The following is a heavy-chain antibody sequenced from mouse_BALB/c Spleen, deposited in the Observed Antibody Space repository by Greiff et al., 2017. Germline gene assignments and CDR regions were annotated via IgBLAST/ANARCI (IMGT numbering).Heavy chain of an antibody. V-gene: IGHV5-4*02. Sequence: EVKLMESGGGLVKPEGSLKLSCAASGFTFSDYYMYWVRQTPEKRLEWVATISDGGSYTYYPDSVKGRFTISRDNAKNNLYLQMSSLKSEDTAMYYCARKLGYYYAMDYWGQGTSVTVSS. CDR1: GFTFSDYY. CDR3: ARKLGYYYAMDY. CDR2: ISDGGSYT. J-gene: IGHJ4*01. D-gene: IGHD4-1*01.